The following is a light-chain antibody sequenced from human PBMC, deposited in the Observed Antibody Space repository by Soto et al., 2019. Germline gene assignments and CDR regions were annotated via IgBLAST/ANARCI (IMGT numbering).Light chain of an antibody. J-gene: IGKJ2*01. V-gene: IGKV3-15*01. CDR2: GAS. Sequence: EIVITQSSATLSVSPGERATLSCRASQSIGSNLAWYQQKPGQAPRLLMYGASTRVTAIPARFSGSGSGTEFTLTITSLQSEDFAVYFCQQYNNWPYTFGQGTKVDIK. CDR1: QSIGSN. CDR3: QQYNNWPYT.